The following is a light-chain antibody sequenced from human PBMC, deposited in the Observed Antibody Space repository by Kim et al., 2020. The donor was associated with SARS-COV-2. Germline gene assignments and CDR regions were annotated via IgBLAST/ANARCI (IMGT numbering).Light chain of an antibody. Sequence: QYALTQPASVSESPGQSITISCTGTSSDVGGYNYVSWYQQHPGKAPRLMIYDVTNRPSGVSNRFSGSKSGNTASLTISGLQAEDEADYYCSSYTSSSTLLFGGGTKLTVL. J-gene: IGLJ2*01. CDR2: DVT. CDR3: SSYTSSSTLL. CDR1: SSDVGGYNY. V-gene: IGLV2-14*03.